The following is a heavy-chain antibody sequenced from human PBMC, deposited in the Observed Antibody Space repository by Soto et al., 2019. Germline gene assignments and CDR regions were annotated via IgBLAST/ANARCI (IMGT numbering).Heavy chain of an antibody. CDR3: AREPLYYNYYHGMDD. D-gene: IGHD3-10*01. J-gene: IGHJ6*02. Sequence: GGSLRLSCAASGFTFSSYSIHWVRQAPGKGLEWVAIISYDGSNKYYADSVKGRFTISRDNSKNTLYVQMNSLRAEDTAVYYCAREPLYYNYYHGMDDWDQGTTVTVSS. CDR2: ISYDGSNK. CDR1: GFTFSSYS. V-gene: IGHV3-30-3*01.